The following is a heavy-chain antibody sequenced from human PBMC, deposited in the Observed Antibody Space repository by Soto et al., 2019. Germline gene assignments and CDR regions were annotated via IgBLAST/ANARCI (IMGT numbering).Heavy chain of an antibody. D-gene: IGHD4-17*01. CDR3: ARKDDYGYRYINYGLDV. CDR2: ISFDGTKK. J-gene: IGHJ6*02. Sequence: TGGSLRLSCAASGFTFNIYALHWVRQAPGKGLEWVAVISFDGTKKYYSDSVKGRFTISRDNLKNTLYLQMNNLRVEDAALYFCARKDDYGYRYINYGLDVWGQGTTVTVSS. CDR1: GFTFNIYA. V-gene: IGHV3-30-3*01.